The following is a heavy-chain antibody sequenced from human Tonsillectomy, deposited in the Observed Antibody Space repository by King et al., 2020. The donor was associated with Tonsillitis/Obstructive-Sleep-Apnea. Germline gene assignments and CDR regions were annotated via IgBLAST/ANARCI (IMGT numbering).Heavy chain of an antibody. CDR1: GYTFTSYG. CDR3: ARPVIYDFWNGLYYFDY. CDR2: ISAYNGNT. Sequence: VQLVESGAEVKKPGASVKVSCKASGYTFTSYGISWVRQAPGQGLEWMGWISAYNGNTNYAQKLQGRVTMTTDTSTSTAYMELRSLRSDDTAVYYCARPVIYDFWNGLYYFDYWGQGTLVTVSS. J-gene: IGHJ4*02. V-gene: IGHV1-18*01. D-gene: IGHD3-3*01.